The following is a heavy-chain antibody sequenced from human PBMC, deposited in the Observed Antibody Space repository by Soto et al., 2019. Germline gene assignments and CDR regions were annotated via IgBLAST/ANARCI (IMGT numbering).Heavy chain of an antibody. D-gene: IGHD3-22*01. CDR2: ISSSSSYI. Sequence: PVGSLRLSCAASGFTFSSYSMNWVRQAPGKGLEWVSSISSSSSYIYYADSVKGRFTISRDNAKNSLYLQMNSLRAEDTAVYYCARDSLHYYDSSGYYLPDYWGQGTLVTVSS. V-gene: IGHV3-21*01. J-gene: IGHJ4*02. CDR3: ARDSLHYYDSSGYYLPDY. CDR1: GFTFSSYS.